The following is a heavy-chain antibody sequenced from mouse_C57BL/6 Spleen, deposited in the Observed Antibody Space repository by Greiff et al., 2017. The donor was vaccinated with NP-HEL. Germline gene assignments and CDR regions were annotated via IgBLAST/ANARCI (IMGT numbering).Heavy chain of an antibody. V-gene: IGHV1-64*01. CDR2: IHPNSGST. CDR1: GYTFTSYW. J-gene: IGHJ4*01. Sequence: QVQLQQPGAELVKPGASVKLSCKASGYTFTSYWMHWVKQRPGQGLEWIGMIHPNSGSTNYNVKFKSKATLTVDKSSSTAYMQLSSLTSEDSAVYYCARRSTGTDYAMDYWGQGTSVTVSS. D-gene: IGHD4-1*02. CDR3: ARRSTGTDYAMDY.